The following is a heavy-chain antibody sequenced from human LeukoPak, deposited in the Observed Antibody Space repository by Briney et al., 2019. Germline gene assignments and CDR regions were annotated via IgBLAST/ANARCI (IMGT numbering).Heavy chain of an antibody. V-gene: IGHV3-53*01. D-gene: IGHD5-24*01. CDR3: ARATHPGDGYSN. Sequence: GGSLRLSCAASGFTVSSNYMSWVRQAPGTGLEWVSEIYSDGSTYYAASVKGRFSISRDKSKNTVYLQMNSLRAEDTAVYYCARATHPGDGYSNWGQGTLVTVSS. CDR1: GFTVSSNY. CDR2: IYSDGST. J-gene: IGHJ4*02.